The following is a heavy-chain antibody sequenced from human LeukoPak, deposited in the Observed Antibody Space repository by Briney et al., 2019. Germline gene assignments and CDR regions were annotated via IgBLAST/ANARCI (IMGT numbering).Heavy chain of an antibody. D-gene: IGHD3-10*01. J-gene: IGHJ3*01. CDR2: ISYDGNNK. CDR1: GFTVSSYG. V-gene: IGHV3-30*03. Sequence: GTSLRLSCAASGFTVSSYGMHWARQAPGKGLEWVAGISYDGNNKNYADSVKGRFIISRDNSKNTLYLQMNSLRAEDTAMFHCARVVYSYYESGSDHAFDLWGQGTMVTVSS. CDR3: ARVVYSYYESGSDHAFDL.